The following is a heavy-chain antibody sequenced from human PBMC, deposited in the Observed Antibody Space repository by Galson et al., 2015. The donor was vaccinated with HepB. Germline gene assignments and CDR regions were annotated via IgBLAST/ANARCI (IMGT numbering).Heavy chain of an antibody. CDR1: GYTFTDYV. D-gene: IGHD3-3*01. CDR3: ARSPLRFLDWLPYYDYYYMDV. V-gene: IGHV7-4-1*02. Sequence: SVKVSCKASGYTFTDYVVNWVRQAPGQGPEWMGWMNTNTGKPTYAPGFAGRFVFSLDTSVTTAYLQISSLETDDTAVYYCARSPLRFLDWLPYYDYYYMDVWGEGTTVTVSS. CDR2: MNTNTGKP. J-gene: IGHJ6*03.